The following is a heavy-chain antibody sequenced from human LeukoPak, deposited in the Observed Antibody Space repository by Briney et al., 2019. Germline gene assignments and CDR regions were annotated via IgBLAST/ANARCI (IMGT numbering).Heavy chain of an antibody. J-gene: IGHJ5*02. D-gene: IGHD2-2*01. CDR2: IYPGDSDT. Sequence: GESLKISCQGSGYSFTRYWIAWVRQMPGKGLEWMGIIYPGDSDTRYSPSFQGQVTISADKSISTAYLHWSSLKASDTAMYYCARRYCSSTSCYSPVSWFDPWGQGTLVTVSS. CDR3: ARRYCSSTSCYSPVSWFDP. V-gene: IGHV5-51*01. CDR1: GYSFTRYW.